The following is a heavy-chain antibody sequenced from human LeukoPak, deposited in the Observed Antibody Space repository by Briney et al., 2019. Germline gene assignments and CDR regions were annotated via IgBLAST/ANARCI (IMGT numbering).Heavy chain of an antibody. CDR1: GYTFTNYG. V-gene: IGHV1-18*01. J-gene: IGHJ4*02. CDR3: ARDPLLGSPDY. CDR2: ISAYNGNT. D-gene: IGHD1-26*01. Sequence: ASVKVSCKTSGYTFTNYGISWVRQAPGLGLEWMGWISAYNGNTNYAQKVQGRVTMTTDTSTSTAYMELRSLRSDDTAVYYCARDPLLGSPDYWGQGTLVTVSS.